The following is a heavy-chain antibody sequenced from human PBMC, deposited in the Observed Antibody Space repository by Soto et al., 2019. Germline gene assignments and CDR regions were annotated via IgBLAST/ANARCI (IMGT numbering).Heavy chain of an antibody. V-gene: IGHV3-23*01. Sequence: PGGSLRLSCAASGFTFSSYAMSWVRQAPGKGLEWVSAISGSGGSTYYADSVKGRFTISRDNSKNTLYLQMNSLRAEDTAVYYCAKWDGEGPYYDILTGYYQLLGYYYGMDVWGQGTTVTVSS. CDR3: AKWDGEGPYYDILTGYYQLLGYYYGMDV. J-gene: IGHJ6*02. CDR2: ISGSGGST. CDR1: GFTFSSYA. D-gene: IGHD3-9*01.